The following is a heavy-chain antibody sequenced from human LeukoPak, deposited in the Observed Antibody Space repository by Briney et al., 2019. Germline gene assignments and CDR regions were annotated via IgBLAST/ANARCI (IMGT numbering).Heavy chain of an antibody. Sequence: GGSLRLSCAASGFTFSTYAMSWVRQAPGKGLEWVSAISGSGGSTYYADSVKGRFTISRDNSKNTLYLQMNSLRAEDTAVYYCAKASGSGTYYKSPFDYWGQGTLVTVSS. D-gene: IGHD3-10*01. CDR3: AKASGSGTYYKSPFDY. J-gene: IGHJ4*02. CDR1: GFTFSTYA. V-gene: IGHV3-23*01. CDR2: ISGSGGST.